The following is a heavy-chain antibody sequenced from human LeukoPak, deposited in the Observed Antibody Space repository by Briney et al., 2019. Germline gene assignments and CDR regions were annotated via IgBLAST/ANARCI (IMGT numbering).Heavy chain of an antibody. J-gene: IGHJ4*02. CDR1: GFTFSSYG. D-gene: IGHD5-18*01. CDR3: AGGDVDTAMDFGY. CDR2: IAYDGSNK. V-gene: IGHV3-30*03. Sequence: GGSLRLSCAASGFTFSSYGMHWVRQAPGKGLEWVSVIAYDGSNKYYADSVKGRFTISRDNSKTTLYLQMNSLRAEETAVYYCAGGDVDTAMDFGYLGQGTLVTVSS.